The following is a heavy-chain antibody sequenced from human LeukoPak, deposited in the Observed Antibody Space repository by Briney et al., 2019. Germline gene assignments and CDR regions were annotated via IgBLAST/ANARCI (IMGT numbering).Heavy chain of an antibody. CDR3: ARDGPYCTNGVCSDYFDY. D-gene: IGHD2-8*01. J-gene: IGHJ4*02. CDR1: GFTFSDYY. Sequence: GGSLRLSCTASGFTFSDYYMSWIRQAPGKGLECVSCVSSSGTTIYYADSVKGRFTISRDNAKNSLYLQMNSLRAEDTAVYYCARDGPYCTNGVCSDYFDYWGQGTLVTVSS. V-gene: IGHV3-11*04. CDR2: VSSSGTTI.